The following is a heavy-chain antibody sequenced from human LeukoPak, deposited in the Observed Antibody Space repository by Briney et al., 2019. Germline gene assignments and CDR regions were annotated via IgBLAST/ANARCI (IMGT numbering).Heavy chain of an antibody. CDR2: ISSSGSTI. D-gene: IGHD3-9*01. CDR3: ARGDYDILTGYWGPGSVNDY. J-gene: IGHJ4*02. V-gene: IGHV3-48*03. Sequence: GGSLRLSCAASGFTFSSYEMNWVRQAPGKGLEWVSYISSSGSTIYYADSVKGRFTISRDNAKNSLYLKMNSLRAEDTAVYYCARGDYDILTGYWGPGSVNDYWGQGTLVTVSS. CDR1: GFTFSSYE.